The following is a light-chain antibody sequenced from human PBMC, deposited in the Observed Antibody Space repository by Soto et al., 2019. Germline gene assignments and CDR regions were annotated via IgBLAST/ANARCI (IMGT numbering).Light chain of an antibody. J-gene: IGKJ1*01. CDR2: QAS. CDR3: QRYSTFSWS. Sequence: DIQMTQSPSTLSASVGDRVTITCRASQRISSWLSWYQQKPGKAPKLLIYQASNLESGVPSRFSRSGSGTEFTLTFIILQPDEFATYYCQRYSTFSWSFNQGTQLEIK. CDR1: QRISSW. V-gene: IGKV1-5*03.